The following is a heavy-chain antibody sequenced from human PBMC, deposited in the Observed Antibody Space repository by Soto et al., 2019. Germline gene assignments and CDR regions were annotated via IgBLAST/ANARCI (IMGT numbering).Heavy chain of an antibody. CDR3: ARSVGATTFDY. Sequence: QVQLVQSGAEVKKPGSSVKVSCKASGGTFSSYALSWVRQDPGQGLEWMGGIIPIFGTANYAQKFQGRVTITADEATSTADMERSILRSEDTAVYYCARSVGATTFDYCGQGTLVTVSS. J-gene: IGHJ4*02. V-gene: IGHV1-69*12. D-gene: IGHD1-26*01. CDR1: GGTFSSYA. CDR2: IIPIFGTA.